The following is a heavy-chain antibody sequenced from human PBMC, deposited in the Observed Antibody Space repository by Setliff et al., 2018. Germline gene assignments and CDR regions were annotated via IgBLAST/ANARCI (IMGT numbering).Heavy chain of an antibody. V-gene: IGHV1-2*02. D-gene: IGHD3-9*01. CDR1: GYTFTGHY. J-gene: IGHJ4*02. Sequence: APVKVSCKAPGYTFTGHYMHWVRQAPGQGLEWMGWINPNSGGTNYAQKFQGRVTMTRDTSITAAYMGLSRLRSDDSAVYYYARGPSNYDLLTGCDCWGQGTLVTVS. CDR2: INPNSGGT. CDR3: ARGPSNYDLLTGCDC.